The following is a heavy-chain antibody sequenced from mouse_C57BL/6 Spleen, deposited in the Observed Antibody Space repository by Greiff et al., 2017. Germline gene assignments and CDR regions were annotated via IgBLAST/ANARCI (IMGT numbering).Heavy chain of an antibody. Sequence: VQLQQSVAELVRPGASVKLSCTASGFNIKNTYMHWVKQRPEQGLEWIGRLDPANGNTKYAPKFQGKATITADTSSNTAYLQISSLTSEDTAIYYGARGYYYGSSPYAMDYWGQGTSVTVSS. CDR1: GFNIKNTY. V-gene: IGHV14-3*01. CDR3: ARGYYYGSSPYAMDY. D-gene: IGHD1-1*01. CDR2: LDPANGNT. J-gene: IGHJ4*01.